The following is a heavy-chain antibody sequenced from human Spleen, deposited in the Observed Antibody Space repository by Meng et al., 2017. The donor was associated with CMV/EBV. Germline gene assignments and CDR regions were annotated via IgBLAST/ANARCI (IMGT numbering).Heavy chain of an antibody. CDR1: GFIFSSYG. Sequence: GESLKISCAASGFIFSSYGMHWVRQAPGKGLEWVAFIRYDGSNKYYGDVVKGRFTISRDNSKNTLYLQMNSLRAEDTAVYYCANMDIVVVPAAITGWDNWFDPWGQGTLVTVSS. CDR3: ANMDIVVVPAAITGWDNWFDP. V-gene: IGHV3-30*02. CDR2: IRYDGSNK. D-gene: IGHD2-2*02. J-gene: IGHJ5*02.